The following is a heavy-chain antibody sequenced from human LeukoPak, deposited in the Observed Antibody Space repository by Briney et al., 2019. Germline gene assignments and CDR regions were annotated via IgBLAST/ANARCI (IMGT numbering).Heavy chain of an antibody. CDR3: ARAGGVLGYFDY. D-gene: IGHD3-10*01. Sequence: SETLSLTCTVSGYSISSGYYWGWIRQPPGKGLEWIGSIYHSGSTYYNPSLKSRVTISVDTSKKQFSLRLSSATAADTAVYYCARAGGVLGYFDYWGRGTLVTVSS. J-gene: IGHJ4*02. V-gene: IGHV4-38-2*02. CDR1: GYSISSGYY. CDR2: IYHSGST.